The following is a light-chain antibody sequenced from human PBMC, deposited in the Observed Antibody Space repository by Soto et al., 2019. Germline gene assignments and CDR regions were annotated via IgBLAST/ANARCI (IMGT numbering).Light chain of an antibody. V-gene: IGKV1-12*01. Sequence: DIQMTQSPSSVSASVGDRVTITCRASQGISSWVAWYQQKPGKAPNLLIYAASSLQSGVPSRFSGSASGTEFTLTISSLQPEDFATYYGQQADTFPLTFGGGTKVEIK. CDR3: QQADTFPLT. CDR2: AAS. J-gene: IGKJ4*01. CDR1: QGISSW.